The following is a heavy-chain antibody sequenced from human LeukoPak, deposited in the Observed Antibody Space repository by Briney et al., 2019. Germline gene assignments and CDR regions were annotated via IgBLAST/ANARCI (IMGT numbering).Heavy chain of an antibody. D-gene: IGHD2-15*01. CDR1: GVSFSGYY. CDR2: INYSGST. V-gene: IGHV4-34*01. Sequence: PSETLSLTCAVYGVSFSGYYWSWIRQPPGKGLEWIGEINYSGSTNYNPSLKSRVTISVDTSKNQFSLKLSSVTAADTAVYYCARVQGYCSGGSCYGNDYWGQGTLVTVSS. CDR3: ARVQGYCSGGSCYGNDY. J-gene: IGHJ4*02.